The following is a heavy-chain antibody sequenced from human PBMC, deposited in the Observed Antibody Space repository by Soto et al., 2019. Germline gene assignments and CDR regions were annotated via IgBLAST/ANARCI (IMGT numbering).Heavy chain of an antibody. CDR2: IIPIFGTA. D-gene: IGHD3-22*01. J-gene: IGHJ2*01. CDR1: EDTFRNYA. CDR3: ASTKYDSSAYYYWYLGL. Sequence: QVELVQSGAEVKKPESSVKVSCQASEDTFRNYAISWVRQAPGQGLECMGGIIPIFGTANYAQKFQGRVTITADTSANTVYLELSSLRSEDTAVYYCASTKYDSSAYYYWYLGLWGRGTLVTVSS. V-gene: IGHV1-69*06.